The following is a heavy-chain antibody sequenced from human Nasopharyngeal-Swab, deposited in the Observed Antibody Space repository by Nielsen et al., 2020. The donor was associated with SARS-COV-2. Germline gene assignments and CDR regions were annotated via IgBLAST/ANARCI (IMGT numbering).Heavy chain of an antibody. V-gene: IGHV3-11*01. Sequence: GESLKISCAASGFTFSDYYMSWIRQAPGKGLEWVSYISTSGSTISFADSVKGRFTISRDNAKNSLYLQMNSLRAEDMAVYYCARPGGGWAFDIWGQGTMVTVSS. CDR1: GFTFSDYY. D-gene: IGHD1-1*01. CDR2: ISTSGSTI. J-gene: IGHJ3*02. CDR3: ARPGGGWAFDI.